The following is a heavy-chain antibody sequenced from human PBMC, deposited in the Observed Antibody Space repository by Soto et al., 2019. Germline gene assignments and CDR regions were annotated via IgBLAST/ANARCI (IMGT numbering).Heavy chain of an antibody. J-gene: IGHJ6*02. CDR1: GGSISSSSYY. CDR3: ARHNGYILTDRNYYYYGMDV. V-gene: IGHV4-39*01. CDR2: IYYSGST. D-gene: IGHD3-9*01. Sequence: SETLSLTCTVSGGSISSSSYYWGWIRQPPGKGLEWIGSIYYSGSTYYNPSLKSRVTISVDTSKNQFSLKLSSVTAADTAVYYCARHNGYILTDRNYYYYGMDVWGQGTTVTVSS.